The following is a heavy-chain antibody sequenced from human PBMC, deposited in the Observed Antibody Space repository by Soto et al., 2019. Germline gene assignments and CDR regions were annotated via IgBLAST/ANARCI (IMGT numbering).Heavy chain of an antibody. V-gene: IGHV3-30-3*01. CDR3: ARDRGSKSYYYYGMDV. J-gene: IGHJ6*02. CDR1: GFTFSSYA. D-gene: IGHD2-2*01. CDR2: ISYDGSNK. Sequence: QVQLVESGGGVVQPGRSLRLSCAASGFTFSSYAMRWVRQAPGKGLEWVAVISYDGSNKYYADSVKGRFTISRDNSKNTLYVQMNSLRAEDTAVYYCARDRGSKSYYYYGMDVWGQGTTVTVSS.